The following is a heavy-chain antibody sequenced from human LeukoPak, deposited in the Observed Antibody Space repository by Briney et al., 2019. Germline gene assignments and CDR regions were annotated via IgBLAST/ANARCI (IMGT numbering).Heavy chain of an antibody. Sequence: PSETLSLTCTVSGYSISSGYYWGWIRQPPGKGLEWIGSIYRSGSTYYNPSLKSRVTISVDTSKNQFSLKLSSVTAADTAVYYCARSIQLWSRYNDAFDMGGQETIVTVSS. J-gene: IGHJ3*02. V-gene: IGHV4-38-2*02. CDR2: IYRSGST. D-gene: IGHD5-18*01. CDR1: GYSISSGYY. CDR3: ARSIQLWSRYNDAFDM.